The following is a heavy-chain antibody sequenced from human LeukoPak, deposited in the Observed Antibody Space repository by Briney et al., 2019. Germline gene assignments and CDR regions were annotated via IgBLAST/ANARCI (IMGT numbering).Heavy chain of an antibody. V-gene: IGHV3-9*01. CDR2: ISWNSGSI. Sequence: PGGSLRLSCAASGFTFDDYAMHWVRQAPGKGLEWVSGISWNSGSIGYADSVKGRFTISRDNAKNSLYLQMDSLRAEDTAVYYCAKDFHYYESGDYYYYFDYWGQGTLVTVSS. CDR1: GFTFDDYA. CDR3: AKDFHYYESGDYYYYFDY. J-gene: IGHJ4*02. D-gene: IGHD3-22*01.